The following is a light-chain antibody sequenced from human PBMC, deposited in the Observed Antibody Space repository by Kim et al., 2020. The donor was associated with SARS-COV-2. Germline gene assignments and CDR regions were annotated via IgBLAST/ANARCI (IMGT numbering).Light chain of an antibody. Sequence: EIVLTQSPGTLSLSPGERATLSCRASQSVSASYLAWYQQKPGQAPRLLIYGASSRATGIPDRFSGSGSGADFTFTLNRTEPEDFGRFFCPEYGNSPNTFRQGTRL. CDR1: QSVSASY. V-gene: IGKV3-20*01. J-gene: IGKJ5*01. CDR2: GAS. CDR3: PEYGNSPNT.